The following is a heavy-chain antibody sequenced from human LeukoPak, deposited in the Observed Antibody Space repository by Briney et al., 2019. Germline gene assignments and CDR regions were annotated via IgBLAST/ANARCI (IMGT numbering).Heavy chain of an antibody. V-gene: IGHV4-59*08. CDR1: GGSISSYY. CDR2: IYYSGST. J-gene: IGHJ4*02. CDR3: ARHRGGGSYYRYFDY. Sequence: KSSETLSLTCTVSGGSISSYYWSWIRQPPGKGLEWIGYIYYSGSTNYNPSLQSRVTISVDTSKNQFSLKLSSVTAADTAVYYCARHRGGGSYYRYFDYWGQGTLVTVSS. D-gene: IGHD1-26*01.